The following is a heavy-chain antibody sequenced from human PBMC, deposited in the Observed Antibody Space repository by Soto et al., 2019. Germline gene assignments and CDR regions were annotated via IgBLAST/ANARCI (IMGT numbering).Heavy chain of an antibody. CDR1: GGSISSSSYY. CDR3: ARRGYDIFTGYYHFDY. CDR2: IYYSGST. J-gene: IGHJ4*02. V-gene: IGHV4-39*01. D-gene: IGHD3-9*01. Sequence: QLQLQESGPGLVKPSETLSLTCTVSGGSISSSSYYWGWIRQPPGKGLEWIASIYYSGSTYYNPSLKSRVTISVDTSKNHFCLKLSSVTAADTAVYYCARRGYDIFTGYYHFDYWGQGTLVTVSS.